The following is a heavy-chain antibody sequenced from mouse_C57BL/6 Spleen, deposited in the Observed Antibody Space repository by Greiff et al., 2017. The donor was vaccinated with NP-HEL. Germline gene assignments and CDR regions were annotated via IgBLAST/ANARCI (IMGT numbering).Heavy chain of an antibody. D-gene: IGHD2-1*01. Sequence: VQLQESGAELVRPGTSVKVSCKASGYAFTNYLIEWVKQRPGQGLEWIGVINPGSGGTNYNEKFKGKATLTADKSSSTAYMQLSSLTSEDSAVYFCANYYDYAMDYWGQGTSVTVSS. J-gene: IGHJ4*01. CDR3: ANYYDYAMDY. CDR1: GYAFTNYL. CDR2: INPGSGGT. V-gene: IGHV1-54*01.